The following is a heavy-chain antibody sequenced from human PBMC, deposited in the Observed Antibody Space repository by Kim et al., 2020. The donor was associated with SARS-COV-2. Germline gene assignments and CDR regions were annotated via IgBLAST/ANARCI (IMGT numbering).Heavy chain of an antibody. CDR1: GFTFSDYY. J-gene: IGHJ2*01. Sequence: GGSLRLSCAASGFTFSDYYMSWIRQAPGKGLEWVSYISSSSSYTNYADPVKGRFTISRNNAKNSLYLQMNSLRAEDTAVYYCASDRRREGWYFDLWGRGT. V-gene: IGHV3-11*05. CDR2: ISSSSSYT. CDR3: ASDRRREGWYFDL. D-gene: IGHD1-26*01.